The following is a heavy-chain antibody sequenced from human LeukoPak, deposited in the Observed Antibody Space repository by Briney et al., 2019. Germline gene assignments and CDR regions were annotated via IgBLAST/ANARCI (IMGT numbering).Heavy chain of an antibody. V-gene: IGHV4-59*01. D-gene: IGHD6-13*01. Sequence: PSETLSLTCTVSGGSISSYYWSWIRQPPGKGLEGIGYIYYSGSTNYNPSLKSRVTISVDTSKNQFSLKLSSVTAADTAVYYCARAKTSGYSSSLDYWGQGALVTVSS. CDR3: ARAKTSGYSSSLDY. CDR2: IYYSGST. J-gene: IGHJ4*02. CDR1: GGSISSYY.